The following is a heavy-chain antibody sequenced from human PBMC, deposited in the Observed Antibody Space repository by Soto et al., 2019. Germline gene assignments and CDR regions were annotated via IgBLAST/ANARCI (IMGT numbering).Heavy chain of an antibody. Sequence: GGSLRLSCAASGFTFSNAWMSWVRQAPGKGLEWVGRIKSKTDGGTTDYAAPVKGRFTISRDDSKNTLYLQMNSLKTEDTAVYYCTRDGLGYCSGGSCSWWFDPWGQGTLVTVSS. CDR1: GFTFSNAW. V-gene: IGHV3-15*01. CDR3: TRDGLGYCSGGSCSWWFDP. CDR2: IKSKTDGGTT. J-gene: IGHJ5*02. D-gene: IGHD2-15*01.